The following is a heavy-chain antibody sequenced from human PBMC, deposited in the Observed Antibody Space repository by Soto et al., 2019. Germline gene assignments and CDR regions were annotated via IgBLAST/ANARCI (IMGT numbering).Heavy chain of an antibody. J-gene: IGHJ4*02. CDR1: GGSISSSSYY. Sequence: SETLSLTCTVSGGSISSSSYYWGWIRQPPGKGLEWIGSIYYSGSTNYNPSLKSRVTISVDTSKNQFSLKLSAVTAADTAVYYCARMDYDSSGYYPYFDYWGQGTLVTVSS. CDR3: ARMDYDSSGYYPYFDY. CDR2: IYYSGST. D-gene: IGHD3-22*01. V-gene: IGHV4-39*01.